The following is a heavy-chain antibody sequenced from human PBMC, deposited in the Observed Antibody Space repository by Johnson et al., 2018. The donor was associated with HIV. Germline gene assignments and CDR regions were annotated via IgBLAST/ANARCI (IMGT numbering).Heavy chain of an antibody. Sequence: VQLVESGGGLIQPGGSLRLSCAASGFTVINTYMSWVRQPPGKGLEWVSVIYSGDSTFYAHSVKGRFTISRDNSKNTLYLQMNGLRVEDTAVYYCAREEPRDNDAFDIWGQGTMVTVSS. CDR2: IYSGDST. J-gene: IGHJ3*02. D-gene: IGHD1-1*01. CDR3: AREEPRDNDAFDI. CDR1: GFTVINTY. V-gene: IGHV3-53*01.